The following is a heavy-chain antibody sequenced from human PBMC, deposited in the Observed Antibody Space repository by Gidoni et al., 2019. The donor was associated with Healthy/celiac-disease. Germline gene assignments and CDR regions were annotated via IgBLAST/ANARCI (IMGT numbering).Heavy chain of an antibody. CDR3: AREVRPDYYDSSGYSGDYGMDV. J-gene: IGHJ6*02. CDR1: GFTFSSYE. V-gene: IGHV3-48*03. CDR2: ISSSGSTI. Sequence: EVQLVESGGGLVQPGGSLRLSCAASGFTFSSYEMNWVRQAPGKGLEWVSYISSSGSTIYYADSVKGRFTISRDNAKNSLYLQMNSLRAEDTAVYYCAREVRPDYYDSSGYSGDYGMDVWGQGTTVTVSS. D-gene: IGHD3-22*01.